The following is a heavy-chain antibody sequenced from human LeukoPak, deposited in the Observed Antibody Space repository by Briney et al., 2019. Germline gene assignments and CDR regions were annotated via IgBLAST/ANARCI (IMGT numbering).Heavy chain of an antibody. CDR3: AKDEGVVVVAASGAGFFDI. Sequence: PGGSLRLSCAASGFTFSSYAMSWVRQAPGKGLEWVSAISGSGGSTYYADSVKGRFTISRDNSKNTLYLQMNSLRAEDTAVYYYAKDEGVVVVAASGAGFFDIWGQGTMVTVSS. CDR2: ISGSGGST. D-gene: IGHD2-15*01. CDR1: GFTFSSYA. J-gene: IGHJ3*02. V-gene: IGHV3-23*01.